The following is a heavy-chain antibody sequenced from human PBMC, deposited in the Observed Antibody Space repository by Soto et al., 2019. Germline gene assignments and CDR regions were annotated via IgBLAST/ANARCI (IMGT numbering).Heavy chain of an antibody. CDR3: ARDRCSSTSCHRDYYYYYGMDD. D-gene: IGHD2-2*01. CDR1: GGTFSSYA. J-gene: IGHJ6*02. Sequence: QVQLVQSGAEVKKPGSSVKVSCKASGGTFSSYAISWVRQAPGQGLEWMGGVIPIFGTANYAQKFQGRVTITADESTSTAYMELSSLRSEDTAVYYCARDRCSSTSCHRDYYYYYGMDDWGQGTTVTVSS. V-gene: IGHV1-69*01. CDR2: VIPIFGTA.